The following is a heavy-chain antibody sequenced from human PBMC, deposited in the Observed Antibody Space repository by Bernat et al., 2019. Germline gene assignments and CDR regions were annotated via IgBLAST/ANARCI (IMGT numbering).Heavy chain of an antibody. J-gene: IGHJ3*02. D-gene: IGHD3-16*01. Sequence: EVQLLESGGGLVQPGGSLRLSCAASGFTISSYAMSWVRQAPGKGLEWVSVISGKGDDTSYADSVKGRFPISRDKSKNTLYLQLNSLRAEDTAKYYCATPLRGGFMGAFDIWGQGTMVTVSS. V-gene: IGHV3-23*01. CDR2: ISGKGDDT. CDR3: ATPLRGGFMGAFDI. CDR1: GFTISSYA.